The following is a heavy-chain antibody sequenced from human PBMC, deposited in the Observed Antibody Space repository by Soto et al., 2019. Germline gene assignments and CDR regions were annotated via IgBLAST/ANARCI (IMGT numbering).Heavy chain of an antibody. J-gene: IGHJ4*02. V-gene: IGHV3-74*01. CDR1: GFTFRSYC. CDR3: TREVATVPDY. CDR2: ISPDGSIT. Sequence: GGSLRLSCAASGFTFRSYCMHWVRQAPGKGLVWVSRISPDGSITNYADSVKGRFTISRDNAKNTLFLQMNSLRAEDTAVYYCTREVATVPDYWGQGTLVTVSS. D-gene: IGHD6-13*01.